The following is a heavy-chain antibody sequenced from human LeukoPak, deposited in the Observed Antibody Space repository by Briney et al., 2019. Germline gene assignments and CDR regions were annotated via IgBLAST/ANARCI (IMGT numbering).Heavy chain of an antibody. D-gene: IGHD6-19*01. CDR3: ARGLEGSGRPFDY. V-gene: IGHV4-34*01. CDR1: GGSFSGYY. Sequence: SETLSLTCAVYGGSFSGYYWSWIRQPPGKGLEWIGEINHSGSTNYNPSLKSRVTISVATSKNQFSLKLRSVTAADTAVYYCARGLEGSGRPFDYWGQGTLVTVSS. J-gene: IGHJ4*02. CDR2: INHSGST.